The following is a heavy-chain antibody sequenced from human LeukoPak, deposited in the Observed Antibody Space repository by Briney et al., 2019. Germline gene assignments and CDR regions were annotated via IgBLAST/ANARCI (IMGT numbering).Heavy chain of an antibody. CDR3: ATATYYDFWPVGY. Sequence: ASVKVSCKVSGYTLTELSMHWMRQAPGKGLEWMGGFGPEDGETIYAQKFQGRVTMTEDTSTDTAYMELSSLRSEDTAVYYCATATYYDFWPVGYWGQGTLVTVSS. J-gene: IGHJ4*02. D-gene: IGHD3-3*01. CDR2: FGPEDGET. V-gene: IGHV1-24*01. CDR1: GYTLTELS.